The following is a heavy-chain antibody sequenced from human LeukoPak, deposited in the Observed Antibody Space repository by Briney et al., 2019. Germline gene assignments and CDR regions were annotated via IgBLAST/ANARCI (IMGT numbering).Heavy chain of an antibody. V-gene: IGHV1-3*01. Sequence: ASVTVSCKASGYTFTSYAMHWVRQAPGQRLEWMGWINAGNGNTKYSQKFQGRVTITSDTSASTAYMELSSLRSEDTAVYYCAREAQIAVQFDYWGQGTLVTVSS. CDR2: INAGNGNT. CDR1: GYTFTSYA. CDR3: AREAQIAVQFDY. D-gene: IGHD6-19*01. J-gene: IGHJ4*02.